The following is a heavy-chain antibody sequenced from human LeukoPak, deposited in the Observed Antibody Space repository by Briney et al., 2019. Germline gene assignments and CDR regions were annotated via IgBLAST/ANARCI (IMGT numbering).Heavy chain of an antibody. D-gene: IGHD4-17*01. CDR3: ARDQANDYGDDTEFDY. Sequence: GGSLRLSCAASGFTFSSYSMNWVRQAPGKGLEWVSSISSSSSYIYYADSVKGRFTISRDNAKNSLYLQMNSLRAEDTAVYYCARDQANDYGDDTEFDYWGQGTLVTVS. J-gene: IGHJ4*02. V-gene: IGHV3-21*01. CDR1: GFTFSSYS. CDR2: ISSSSSYI.